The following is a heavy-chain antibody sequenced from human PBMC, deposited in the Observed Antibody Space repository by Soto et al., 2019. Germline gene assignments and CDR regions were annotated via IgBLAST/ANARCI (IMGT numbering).Heavy chain of an antibody. D-gene: IGHD2-15*01. J-gene: IGHJ4*02. CDR2: RYYSEST. Sequence: TLSLTCTVSGGSITTGGYYWSWIRQLPGKGLEWIGHRYYSESTYYNPSLKSRVSISLDTSKNQFSLQLSFVTAADTAMYYCARTKCSGGSCYSWSLDYWGQGTPVTVSS. V-gene: IGHV4-31*03. CDR3: ARTKCSGGSCYSWSLDY. CDR1: GGSITTGGYY.